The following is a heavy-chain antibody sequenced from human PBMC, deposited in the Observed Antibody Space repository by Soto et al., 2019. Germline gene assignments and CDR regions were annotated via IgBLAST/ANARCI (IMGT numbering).Heavy chain of an antibody. V-gene: IGHV3-73*01. J-gene: IGHJ4*02. CDR3: TSSPITIFGVVSTYPFDY. CDR2: IRSKANSYAT. Sequence: GGSLRLSCAASGFTFSGSAMYWVRQASGKGLEWVGRIRSKANSYATAYAASVKGRFTISRDDSKNTAYLQMNSLKTEDTAVYYCTSSPITIFGVVSTYPFDYWGQGTLVTV. D-gene: IGHD3-3*01. CDR1: GFTFSGSA.